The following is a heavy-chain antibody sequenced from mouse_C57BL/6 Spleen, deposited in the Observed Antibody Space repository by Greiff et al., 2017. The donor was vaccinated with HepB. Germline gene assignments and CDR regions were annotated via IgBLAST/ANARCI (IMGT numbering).Heavy chain of an antibody. CDR2: INPYNGGT. D-gene: IGHD4-1*01. Sequence: EVKLMESGPVLVKPGASVKMSCKASGYTFTDYYMNWVKQSHGKSLEWIGVINPYNGGTSYNQKFKGKATLTVDKSSRTAYMELNSLTSEDSAVYYCARRTGTGDFDYWGQGTTLTVSS. V-gene: IGHV1-19*01. CDR1: GYTFTDYY. CDR3: ARRTGTGDFDY. J-gene: IGHJ2*01.